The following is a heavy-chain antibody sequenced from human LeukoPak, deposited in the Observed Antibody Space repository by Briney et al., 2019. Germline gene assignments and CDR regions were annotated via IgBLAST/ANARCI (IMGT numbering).Heavy chain of an antibody. CDR2: INHSGST. D-gene: IGHD1-26*01. J-gene: IGHJ6*03. V-gene: IGHV4-34*01. CDR3: ARVGSYHYMDV. Sequence: KPSETLSLTCAVYGGSFSGYYWSWIRQLPGKGLEWIGEINHSGSTNYNPSLKSRVTISVDTSKNQFSLKLSSVTAADTAVYYCARVGSYHYMDVWGKGTTVTVSS. CDR1: GGSFSGYY.